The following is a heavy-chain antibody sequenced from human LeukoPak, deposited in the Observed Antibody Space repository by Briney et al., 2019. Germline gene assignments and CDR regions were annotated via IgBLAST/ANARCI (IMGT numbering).Heavy chain of an antibody. D-gene: IGHD6-13*01. V-gene: IGHV3-7*01. CDR3: ARGIAAAANDAFDI. CDR1: GFTFSNFW. J-gene: IGHJ3*02. CDR2: INQDGSEI. Sequence: GGSLRLSCVASGFTFSNFWMSWVRQAPGKGLEWVANINQDGSEIYYVDSVRGRFTISRDNAKNSLYLQMNSLRAEDTAVYYCARGIAAAANDAFDIWGQGTMVTVSS.